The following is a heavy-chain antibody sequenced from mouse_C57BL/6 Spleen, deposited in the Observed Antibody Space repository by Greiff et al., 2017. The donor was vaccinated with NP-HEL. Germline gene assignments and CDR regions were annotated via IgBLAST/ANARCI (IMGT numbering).Heavy chain of an antibody. CDR2: IDPSDSET. D-gene: IGHD2-3*01. Sequence: VQLQQPGAELVRPGSSVKLSCKASGYTFTSYWMHWVKQRPIQGLEWIGNIDPSDSETHYNQKFKDKATLTVDKSSSTAYMQLSSLTSEDSAVYYCARIDGYYGGFAYWGQGTLVTVSA. CDR3: ARIDGYYGGFAY. CDR1: GYTFTSYW. J-gene: IGHJ3*01. V-gene: IGHV1-52*01.